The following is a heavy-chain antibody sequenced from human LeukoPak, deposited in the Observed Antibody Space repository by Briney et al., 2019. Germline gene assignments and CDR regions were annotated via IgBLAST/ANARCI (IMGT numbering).Heavy chain of an antibody. V-gene: IGHV3-30*04. CDR1: EFTFSSYA. CDR2: ASYDGSNK. J-gene: IGHJ4*02. D-gene: IGHD3-3*01. Sequence: GRSLRLSCVASEFTFSSYARHWVRQAPGKGLEWVAVASYDGSNKYYADSVKGRFTISRDPFKKTVHLEMKAMRAEDTAVYYCAKDPRPYYDVPVGYWGQGTLVTVSP. CDR3: AKDPRPYYDVPVGY.